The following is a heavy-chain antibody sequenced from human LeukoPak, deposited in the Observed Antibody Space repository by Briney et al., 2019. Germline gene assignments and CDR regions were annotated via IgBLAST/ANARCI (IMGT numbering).Heavy chain of an antibody. CDR3: AKGIYSSGWSYFDY. V-gene: IGHV3-23*01. CDR2: LSGSGITT. Sequence: GGSLRLSCAAFGFTFSNSAMSWVRQAPGKGLEWVSTLSGSGITTYYADSVKGRFTISRDSSKNTLYLQMNTLRAEDSALYYCAKGIYSSGWSYFDYWGHGTLVTVSS. D-gene: IGHD6-19*01. CDR1: GFTFSNSA. J-gene: IGHJ4*01.